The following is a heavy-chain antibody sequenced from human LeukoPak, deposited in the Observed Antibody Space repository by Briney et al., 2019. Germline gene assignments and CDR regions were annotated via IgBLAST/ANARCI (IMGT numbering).Heavy chain of an antibody. V-gene: IGHV1-24*01. Sequence: GASVKVSCKVSGYTLTELSMHWVRQAPGKGLEWMGGFDPEDGETIYAQKFQGRVTMTEDTSTDTAYMELSSLRSEDTAVYYCAKDGMFGYYDSSGYHYFDYWGQGTLVTVSS. CDR3: AKDGMFGYYDSSGYHYFDY. J-gene: IGHJ4*02. CDR2: FDPEDGET. CDR1: GYTLTELS. D-gene: IGHD3-22*01.